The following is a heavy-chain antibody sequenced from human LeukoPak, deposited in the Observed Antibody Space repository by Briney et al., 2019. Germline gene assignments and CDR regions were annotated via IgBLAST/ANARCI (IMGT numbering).Heavy chain of an antibody. CDR2: ISYDGSNK. D-gene: IGHD6-19*01. J-gene: IGHJ6*02. V-gene: IGHV3-30*04. CDR3: ASADLSGSGYDYGIAVAGGHYYYYGMDV. CDR1: GFTFSSYA. Sequence: GRSLRLSCAASGFTFSSYAMHWVRKAPGKGLERVAVISYDGSNKYYADSVKGRFTISRDNSKNTLYLQMNSLRAEDTAVYYCASADLSGSGYDYGIAVAGGHYYYYGMDVWGQGTTVTVS.